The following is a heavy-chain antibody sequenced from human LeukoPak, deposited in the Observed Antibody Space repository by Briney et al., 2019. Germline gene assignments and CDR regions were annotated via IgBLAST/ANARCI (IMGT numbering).Heavy chain of an antibody. CDR3: AKAVGSSGYFSRDAFDI. V-gene: IGHV3-30*18. D-gene: IGHD3-22*01. Sequence: RRSLRLSCAASGFTFSSYGMHWVRQAPGKGLEWVAVISYDGSNKYYADFVKGRFTISRDKSKNTLYLQMNSLRVEDTAVYYCAKAVGSSGYFSRDAFDIWGQGTMVTVSS. J-gene: IGHJ3*02. CDR1: GFTFSSYG. CDR2: ISYDGSNK.